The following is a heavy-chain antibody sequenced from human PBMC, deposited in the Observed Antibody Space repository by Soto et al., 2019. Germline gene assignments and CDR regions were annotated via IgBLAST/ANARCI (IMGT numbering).Heavy chain of an antibody. CDR1: GFTFSSYW. Sequence: PGGSLRLSCAASGFTFSSYWMHWVRQAPGKGLVWVSRINSDGSSTSYADSVKGRFTISRDNAKNTLYLQMNSLRAEDTAVYYCARDLPHYYGSGAPTVTYYYGMDVWGQGTTVTVSS. V-gene: IGHV3-74*01. CDR2: INSDGSST. CDR3: ARDLPHYYGSGAPTVTYYYGMDV. D-gene: IGHD3-10*01. J-gene: IGHJ6*02.